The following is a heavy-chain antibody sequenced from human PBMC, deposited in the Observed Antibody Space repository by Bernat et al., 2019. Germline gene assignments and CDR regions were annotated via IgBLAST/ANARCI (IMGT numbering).Heavy chain of an antibody. CDR2: IYYSGST. CDR3: ARRRPGYCDY. V-gene: IGHV4-59*08. J-gene: IGHJ4*02. Sequence: QVQLQESGPGLVKPSETLSLTCTVSGGSLSSYYWSWIRQPPGKGLEWIGYIYYSGSTNYNPSLKSRVTISVDTSKNQFSLKLSSVTAADTAVYYCARRRPGYCDYWGQGTLVTVSS. D-gene: IGHD1-1*01. CDR1: GGSLSSYY.